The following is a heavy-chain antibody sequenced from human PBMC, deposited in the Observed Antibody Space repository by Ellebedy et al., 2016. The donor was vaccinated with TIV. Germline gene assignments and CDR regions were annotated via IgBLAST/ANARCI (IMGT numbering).Heavy chain of an antibody. CDR2: ISSSSSYT. CDR3: TSGDRWAAAGTFDY. D-gene: IGHD6-13*01. V-gene: IGHV3-11*06. CDR1: GFTFSDYY. Sequence: GGSLRLSXAASGFTFSDYYMSWIRQAPGKGLEWVSYISSSSSYTNYADSVKGRFTISRDNAKNSLYLQMNSLRAEDTAVYYCTSGDRWAAAGTFDYWGQGTLVTVSS. J-gene: IGHJ4*02.